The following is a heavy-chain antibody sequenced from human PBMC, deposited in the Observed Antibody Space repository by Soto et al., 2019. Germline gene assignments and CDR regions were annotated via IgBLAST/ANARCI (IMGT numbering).Heavy chain of an antibody. CDR1: GGSISSYY. CDR2: IYYSGST. CDR3: ARDPYGDYYFDY. J-gene: IGHJ4*02. D-gene: IGHD4-17*01. V-gene: IGHV4-59*01. Sequence: QVQLQESGPGLVKPSETLSLTCTVSGGSISSYYWSWIRQPPGKGLEWIGYIYYSGSTNYNPSLKSRVTRSVDTSKNQFSLKLSSVTAADTAVYYCARDPYGDYYFDYWGQGTLVTVSS.